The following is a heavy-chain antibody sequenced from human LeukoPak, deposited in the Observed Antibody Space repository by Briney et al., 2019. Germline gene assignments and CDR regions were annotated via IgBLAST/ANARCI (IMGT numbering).Heavy chain of an antibody. V-gene: IGHV3-30*04. D-gene: IGHD6-13*01. Sequence: GGSLRLSCAASGFTFSTFAMQWVRQAPGKGLERVAVISYDGSHKYSADSVKGRFTISRDNSKNTLYLQMNSLRPEDTAVYYCARSYSSSWHYFDYWGQGTLVTVSS. CDR3: ARSYSSSWHYFDY. CDR2: ISYDGSHK. J-gene: IGHJ4*02. CDR1: GFTFSTFA.